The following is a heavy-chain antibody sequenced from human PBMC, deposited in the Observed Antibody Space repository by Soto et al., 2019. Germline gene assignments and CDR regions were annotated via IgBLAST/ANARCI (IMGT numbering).Heavy chain of an antibody. D-gene: IGHD3-10*01. CDR3: FGELPPRGGWFDP. CDR2: INHSGST. Sequence: QVQLQQWGAGLLKPSETLSLTCAVYGGSFRGYYWSWIRQPPGKGLEWIGEINHSGSTNYNPSLKSRVTISVDTSKNQFSLKLSSVTAADTAVYYCFGELPPRGGWFDPWGQGTLVTVSS. J-gene: IGHJ5*02. CDR1: GGSFRGYY. V-gene: IGHV4-34*01.